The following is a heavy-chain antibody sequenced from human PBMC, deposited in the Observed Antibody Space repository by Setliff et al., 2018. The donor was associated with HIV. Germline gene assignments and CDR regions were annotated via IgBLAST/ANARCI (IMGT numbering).Heavy chain of an antibody. J-gene: IGHJ6*03. CDR3: ATARRDYYDRGRRNHYYIDV. CDR1: GYTFTSYG. V-gene: IGHV1-18*01. Sequence: ASVKVSCKASGYTFTSYGISWVRQAPGQGLEWVGWINTYNGDTNYAQKLQGRVAMTWDTSISTAYMVLSNLKSEDTAVYYCATARRDYYDRGRRNHYYIDVWGKGTTVTVSS. D-gene: IGHD3-22*01. CDR2: INTYNGDT.